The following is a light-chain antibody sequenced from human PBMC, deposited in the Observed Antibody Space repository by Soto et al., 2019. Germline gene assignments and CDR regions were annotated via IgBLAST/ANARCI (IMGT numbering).Light chain of an antibody. CDR1: QSVSSW. CDR3: QQRVNWLT. CDR2: DAS. J-gene: IGKJ4*01. V-gene: IGKV3-11*01. Sequence: EIVLTQSPATLSLSPGERATLSCRASQSVSSWLAWYQQTPGQAPRLLIYDASNRATGIPARFSGSGSGTDFTLTISSLAPEDFAVYYCQQRVNWLTFGGGTKVEIK.